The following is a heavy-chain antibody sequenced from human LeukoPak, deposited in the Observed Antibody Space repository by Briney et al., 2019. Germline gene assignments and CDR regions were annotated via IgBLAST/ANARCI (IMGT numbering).Heavy chain of an antibody. D-gene: IGHD2-8*01. CDR3: AKCMSATGVCLNFDS. CDR2: ISGSDSSTYYTDSAEGST. Sequence: GGSLRLSCEASGFTFMSYAMSWVRQAPGKGLQWASGISGSDSSTYYTDSAEGSTYYTDSAEGRFTISRDNSKNTVYLQINSLRAEDTAVYYCAKCMSATGVCLNFDSWGQGILVTVSS. V-gene: IGHV3-23*01. J-gene: IGHJ4*02. CDR1: GFTFMSYA.